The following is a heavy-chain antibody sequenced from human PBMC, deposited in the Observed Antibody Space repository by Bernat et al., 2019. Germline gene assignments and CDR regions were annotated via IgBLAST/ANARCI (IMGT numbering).Heavy chain of an antibody. D-gene: IGHD6-19*01. CDR2: INPNSGGT. J-gene: IGHJ4*02. V-gene: IGHV1-2*02. CDR1: GYTFTGYY. CDR3: ARAYSSGWYRYDY. Sequence: QVQLVQSGAEVKKPGASVKVSCKASGYTFTGYYMHWVRQAPGQGLEWVGWINPNSGGTNYAQNFKGRVTMTRDTSISTAYMELSRLRSDDTAVYYCARAYSSGWYRYDYWGQGTLVTVSS.